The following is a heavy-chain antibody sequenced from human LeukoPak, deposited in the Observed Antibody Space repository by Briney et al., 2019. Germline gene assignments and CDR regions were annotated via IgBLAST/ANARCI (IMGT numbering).Heavy chain of an antibody. V-gene: IGHV3-7*01. Sequence: AGGSLRLSCAASRFNLSGSWMAWVRQAPGKGLEWVATIKEDGSQKYYMDFVKGRFTISRDNAKNSLFLQMNSLRVEDTAVYFCVRNLAYNSLDIWGQGTMVTVSS. J-gene: IGHJ3*02. CDR1: RFNLSGSW. CDR2: IKEDGSQK. CDR3: VRNLAYNSLDI. D-gene: IGHD5-24*01.